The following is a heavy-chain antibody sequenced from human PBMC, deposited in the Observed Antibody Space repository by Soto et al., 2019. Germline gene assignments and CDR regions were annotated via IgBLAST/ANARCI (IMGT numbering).Heavy chain of an antibody. D-gene: IGHD4-17*01. Sequence: QLQLQESGSGLVKPSQTLSLTCAVSGGSISSGGYSWSWIRQPPGKVLEWIGYIYHSGSTYYNPSLKSRVTISVDRSKNQFSLKLSSVTAADTAVYYCARDQGDYGDYNGFFDLWGRGTLVTVSS. CDR1: GGSISSGGYS. J-gene: IGHJ2*01. CDR2: IYHSGST. V-gene: IGHV4-30-2*01. CDR3: ARDQGDYGDYNGFFDL.